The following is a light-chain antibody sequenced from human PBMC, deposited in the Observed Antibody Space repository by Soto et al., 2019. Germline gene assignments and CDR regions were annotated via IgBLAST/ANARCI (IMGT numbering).Light chain of an antibody. J-gene: IGKJ4*01. CDR2: GAS. CDR1: QSVSSSY. V-gene: IGKV3-20*01. CDR3: QQYGSSPI. Sequence: ETVFTQSPGTLSLSPGERATLSCRASQSVSSSYLAWYQQKPGQAPRLLIYGASSRATGIPDRFSVSGSGTDFTLTISRLEPEDFAVYYCQQYGSSPIFGGGTKVDIK.